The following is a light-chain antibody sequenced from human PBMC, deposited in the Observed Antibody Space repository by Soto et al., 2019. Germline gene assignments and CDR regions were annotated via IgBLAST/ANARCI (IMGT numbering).Light chain of an antibody. J-gene: IGLJ1*01. CDR3: AAWDDSLNGLV. CDR2: NNN. CDR1: SSNIGSNT. V-gene: IGLV1-44*01. Sequence: QSVLTQPPSASGTPGQRVTISCSGSSSNIGSNTVNWYQQLPGTAPKLLIYNNNQRPSGVPDRFSGSKSGTSASLAISGLQSDDDADYYCAAWDDSLNGLVFGTGTKVTVL.